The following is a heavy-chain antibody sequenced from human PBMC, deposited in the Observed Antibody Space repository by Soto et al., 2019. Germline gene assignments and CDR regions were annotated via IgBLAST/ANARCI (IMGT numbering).Heavy chain of an antibody. D-gene: IGHD2-21*01. CDR1: GFTFSSYA. CDR2: ISYAGSNK. V-gene: IGHV3-30-3*01. J-gene: IGHJ4*02. Sequence: QVQLVESGGGVVQPGRSLRLSCAASGFTFSSYAMHWVRQAPGKGLEWVAVISYAGSNKYYADSVKGRFTISRDNSKNTLYLQMNSLRAEDTAVYYCARSRVVVISPIDYWGQGTLVTVSS. CDR3: ARSRVVVISPIDY.